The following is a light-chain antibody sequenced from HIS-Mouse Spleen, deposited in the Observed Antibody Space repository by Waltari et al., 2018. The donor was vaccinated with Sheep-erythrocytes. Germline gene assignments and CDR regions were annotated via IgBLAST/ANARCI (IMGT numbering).Light chain of an antibody. CDR3: CSYAGSSTPWV. Sequence: QSALTQPPSASGSPGQSVTISCTGTSSDVGSYNLFSWYQQHPGKAHKLMVYEGSKRPSGVSNRFSGSKSGNTASLTISVLQAEDEADYYCCSYAGSSTPWVFGGGTKLTVL. J-gene: IGLJ3*02. CDR2: EGS. CDR1: SSDVGSYNL. V-gene: IGLV2-23*01.